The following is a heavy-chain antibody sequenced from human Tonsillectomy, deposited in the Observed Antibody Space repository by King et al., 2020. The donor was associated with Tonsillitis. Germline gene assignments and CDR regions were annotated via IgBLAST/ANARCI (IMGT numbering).Heavy chain of an antibody. J-gene: IGHJ5*02. Sequence: VQLVESGGGLVQPGGSLRLSCAASGFTFSIHSMHWVRQPPGKGLEWVANINQDGIEKYYVDSVKGRFTISRDNAKKSVYLQMNSLRAEDTAGYYVVREDYSAGYYGTWFDPWGQGTLVTVSS. D-gene: IGHD1-26*01. CDR2: INQDGIEK. CDR3: VREDYSAGYYGTWFDP. V-gene: IGHV3-7*01. CDR1: GFTFSIHS.